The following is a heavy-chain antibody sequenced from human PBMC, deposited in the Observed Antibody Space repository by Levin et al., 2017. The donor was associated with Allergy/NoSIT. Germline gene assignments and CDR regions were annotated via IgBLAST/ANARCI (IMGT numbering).Heavy chain of an antibody. Sequence: GESLKISCAASGFTFSSYSMNWVRQAPGKGLEWVSYISSSSSTIYYADSVKGRFTISRDNAKNSLYLQMNSLRAEDTAVYYCARDDYYDSSGLQHWGQGTLVTVSS. J-gene: IGHJ1*01. V-gene: IGHV3-48*01. D-gene: IGHD3-22*01. CDR1: GFTFSSYS. CDR3: ARDDYYDSSGLQH. CDR2: ISSSSSTI.